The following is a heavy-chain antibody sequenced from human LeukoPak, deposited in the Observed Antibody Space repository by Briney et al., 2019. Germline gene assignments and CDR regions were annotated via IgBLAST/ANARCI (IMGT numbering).Heavy chain of an antibody. J-gene: IGHJ6*03. Sequence: SVKVSCKASGGTFSSYAISWVRQAPGQALEWIGGIIPIFGTANYAQKFQGRVTITTDESTSTAYMELSSMRSEDTAVYYCARHGRKQLVLGDEGYYYYYMDVWGKGTTVTVSS. CDR2: IIPIFGTA. V-gene: IGHV1-69*05. D-gene: IGHD6-13*01. CDR3: ARHGRKQLVLGDEGYYYYYMDV. CDR1: GGTFSSYA.